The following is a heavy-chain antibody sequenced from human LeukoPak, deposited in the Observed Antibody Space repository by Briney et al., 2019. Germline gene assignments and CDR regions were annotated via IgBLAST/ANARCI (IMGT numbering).Heavy chain of an antibody. CDR2: MSSSGGSI. D-gene: IGHD6-13*01. Sequence: PGGSLRLSCAASGLTFNNYATSWVRQAPGKGLEWVSAMSSSGGSIYYADSVKGRFTISRDNTKNTLYLQMNSLRAEDTAVYYCAKDRGRQLEAHFDSWGQGTLVIVSS. CDR3: AKDRGRQLEAHFDS. V-gene: IGHV3-23*01. CDR1: GLTFNNYA. J-gene: IGHJ4*02.